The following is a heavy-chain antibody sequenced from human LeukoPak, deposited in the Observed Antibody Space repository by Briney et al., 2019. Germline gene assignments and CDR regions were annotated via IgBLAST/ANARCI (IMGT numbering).Heavy chain of an antibody. D-gene: IGHD3-10*01. J-gene: IGHJ4*02. CDR3: ARDSDYGSGSYLLDY. Sequence: PSQTLSLTCTVSGGSISSGSYYWSWIRQPAGKGLEWIGRIYTSGSTNYNPSLKSRVTISVDTSKNRFSLKLSSVTAADTAVYYCARDSDYGSGSYLLDYWGQGTLVTVSS. CDR2: IYTSGST. V-gene: IGHV4-61*02. CDR1: GGSISSGSYY.